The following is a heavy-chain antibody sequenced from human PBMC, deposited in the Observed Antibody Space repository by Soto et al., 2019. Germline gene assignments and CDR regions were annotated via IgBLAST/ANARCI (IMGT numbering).Heavy chain of an antibody. D-gene: IGHD6-13*01. CDR2: ISAYNGNT. Sequence: ASVQVSCKASGYTFTSYGISWVRQAPGQGLEWMGWISAYNGNTNYAQSLQGRVTMTTDTSTTTAYMELRSLKSDDTAVYYCAGVSPSSRAAEPWGQGTLVTVS. J-gene: IGHJ4*02. CDR3: AGVSPSSRAAEP. CDR1: GYTFTSYG. V-gene: IGHV1-18*01.